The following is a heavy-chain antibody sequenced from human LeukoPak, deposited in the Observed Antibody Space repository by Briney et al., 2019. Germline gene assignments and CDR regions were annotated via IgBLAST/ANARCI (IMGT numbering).Heavy chain of an antibody. J-gene: IGHJ4*02. V-gene: IGHV4-38-2*02. CDR3: ARESEDSSGEFDY. CDR1: GYSISSGYY. CDR2: IYHSGST. D-gene: IGHD3-22*01. Sequence: PSETLSLTCTVSGYSISSGYYWGWIRQPPGKGLEWIGSIYHSGSTYYNPSLKSRVTISVDTSKNQFSLKLSSVTAADTAVYYCARESEDSSGEFDYWGQGTLVTVSS.